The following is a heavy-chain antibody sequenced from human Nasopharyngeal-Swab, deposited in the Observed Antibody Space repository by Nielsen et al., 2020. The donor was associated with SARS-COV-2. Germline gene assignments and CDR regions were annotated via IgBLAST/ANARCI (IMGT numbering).Heavy chain of an antibody. Sequence: SVKVSCKASGGTFSNYAITWMRQAPGQGLEWMGRIIPILGFANYAQKFRGRVTITADKFTDTAYMELSSLTSDDTAVYYCARVGRASLSGWLDPWGQGTLVTVSS. CDR1: GGTFSNYA. D-gene: IGHD3-10*01. CDR3: ARVGRASLSGWLDP. J-gene: IGHJ5*02. CDR2: IIPILGFA. V-gene: IGHV1-69*10.